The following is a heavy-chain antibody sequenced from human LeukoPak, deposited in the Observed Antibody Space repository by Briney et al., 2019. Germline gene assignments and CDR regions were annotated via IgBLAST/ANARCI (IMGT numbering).Heavy chain of an antibody. CDR1: GFTFSSYG. V-gene: IGHV3-30*18. Sequence: GGSLRLSCAASGFTFSSYGMHWVRQAPGKGLEWVAVISYDGSNKYYADSVKGRFTISRDNSKDTLYLQMNSLRAEDTAVYYCAKDAAAGTRPYYSDYWGQGTLVTVSS. D-gene: IGHD6-13*01. CDR3: AKDAAAGTRPYYSDY. J-gene: IGHJ4*02. CDR2: ISYDGSNK.